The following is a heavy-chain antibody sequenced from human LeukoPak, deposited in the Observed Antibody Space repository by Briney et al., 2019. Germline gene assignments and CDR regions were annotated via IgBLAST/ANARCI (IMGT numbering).Heavy chain of an antibody. Sequence: SVKVSCKASGGTFSSYAISWVRQAPGQGLEWMGGIIPIFGTANFAQKFQGRVTITTDESTSTAYMELSSLRSEDTAVYYCARQGVGATRERYFDYWGQGTLVTVSS. CDR2: IIPIFGTA. CDR1: GGTFSSYA. J-gene: IGHJ4*02. CDR3: ARQGVGATRERYFDY. V-gene: IGHV1-69*05. D-gene: IGHD1-26*01.